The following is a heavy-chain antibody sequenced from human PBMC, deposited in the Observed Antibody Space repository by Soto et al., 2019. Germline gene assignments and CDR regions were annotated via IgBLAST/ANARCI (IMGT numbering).Heavy chain of an antibody. D-gene: IGHD2-15*01. Sequence: PGGSLRLSCAASGFTFSSYAMSWVRQAPGKGLEWVSAISGSGGSTYYADSVKGRFTISRDNSKNTLYLQMNSLRAEDTAVYYCAKDLFIAVVVAATRPYMDVWGKGTTVTVSS. CDR1: GFTFSSYA. CDR2: ISGSGGST. CDR3: AKDLFIAVVVAATRPYMDV. J-gene: IGHJ6*03. V-gene: IGHV3-23*01.